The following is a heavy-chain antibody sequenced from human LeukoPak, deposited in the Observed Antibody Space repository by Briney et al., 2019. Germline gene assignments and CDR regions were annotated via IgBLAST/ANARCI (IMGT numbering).Heavy chain of an antibody. CDR2: INPSGGST. Sequence: GASVKVSCKASGYTFTSYYMHWVRQAPGQGLEWMGIINPSGGSTSYAQKFQGRVTMTRDTSTSTVYMELSSLRSEDTAVYYCARELGVVVPAAIKRGFDPWGQGTLVTVSS. CDR3: ARELGVVVPAAIKRGFDP. V-gene: IGHV1-46*01. J-gene: IGHJ5*02. CDR1: GYTFTSYY. D-gene: IGHD2-2*01.